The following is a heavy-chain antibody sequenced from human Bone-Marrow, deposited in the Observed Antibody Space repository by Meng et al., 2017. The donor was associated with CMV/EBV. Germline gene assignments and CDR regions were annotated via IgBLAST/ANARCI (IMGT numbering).Heavy chain of an antibody. J-gene: IGHJ6*02. CDR2: FDPEDGET. CDR1: GYTLTELS. V-gene: IGHV1-24*01. Sequence: ASVKVSGKVSGYTLTELSMHWVRQAPGKGLEWMGGFDPEDGETIYAQKFQGRVTMTEDTSTDTAYMELSSLRSEDTAVYYCARDSPLLGITMARDYGMDVCGQGTTVTVSS. D-gene: IGHD3-10*01. CDR3: ARDSPLLGITMARDYGMDV.